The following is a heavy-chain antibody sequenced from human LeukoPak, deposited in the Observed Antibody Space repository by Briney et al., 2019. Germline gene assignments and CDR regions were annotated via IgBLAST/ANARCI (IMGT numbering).Heavy chain of an antibody. Sequence: GGSLRLSCAASEFTSRSYVMHWVRQAPGKGLEWVAVISKDGSNKYYADSVKGRFTISRDNSKNTLYLQMNSLRAEDTAVYYCARETSFRYYDFWSGWDYWGQGTLVTVSS. CDR3: ARETSFRYYDFWSGWDY. CDR1: EFTSRSYV. V-gene: IGHV3-30-3*01. J-gene: IGHJ4*02. CDR2: ISKDGSNK. D-gene: IGHD3-3*01.